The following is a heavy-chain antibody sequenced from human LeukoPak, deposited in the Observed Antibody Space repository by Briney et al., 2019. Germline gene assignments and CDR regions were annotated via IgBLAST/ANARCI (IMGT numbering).Heavy chain of an antibody. CDR3: ARVVLSATGFDY. CDR2: VGSGGSYR. D-gene: IGHD2-15*01. V-gene: IGHV3-11*06. CDR1: GLSFSDHA. Sequence: PGGSLRLSCSVSGLSFSDHAMSWIRQAPGKGLEWISYVGSGGSYRKYADSVKGRFTISRDDGKKSVTLQLNSVRGEDTAIYYCARVVLSATGFDYWGQGTLVTVSS. J-gene: IGHJ4*02.